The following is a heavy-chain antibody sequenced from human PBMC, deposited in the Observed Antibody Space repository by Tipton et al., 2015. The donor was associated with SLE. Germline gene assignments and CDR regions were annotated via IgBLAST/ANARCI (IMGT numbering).Heavy chain of an antibody. J-gene: IGHJ4*02. V-gene: IGHV5-51*03. CDR2: IYPDDSDS. Sequence: VQLVQSGAVVKKPGESLKISCQGSGYNFPNYWIGWVRQMPGKGLEWVGIIYPDDSDSRYSPSFQGQVTISADKSITTAYLQWSSLKASDTAMYYCARCIGSSSCYYFDFWGQGTLVSVSS. D-gene: IGHD2-15*01. CDR3: ARCIGSSSCYYFDF. CDR1: GYNFPNYW.